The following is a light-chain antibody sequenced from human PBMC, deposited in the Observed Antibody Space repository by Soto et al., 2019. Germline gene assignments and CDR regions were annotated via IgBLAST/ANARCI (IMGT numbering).Light chain of an antibody. Sequence: IVLTQSPGTLSLSPGERATLSCRASQSVSSGYLAWYQQKPGQAPRLLIYGASSRATGIPDRFSGSGSGTDFTLTISRVEPEDFAVYYCQQHGSSPSTFGQGTRLEIK. CDR1: QSVSSGY. CDR2: GAS. V-gene: IGKV3-20*01. CDR3: QQHGSSPST. J-gene: IGKJ5*01.